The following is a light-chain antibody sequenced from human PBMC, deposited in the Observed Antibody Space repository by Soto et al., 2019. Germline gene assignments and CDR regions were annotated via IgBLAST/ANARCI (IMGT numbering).Light chain of an antibody. J-gene: IGKJ1*01. Sequence: DIQMTQSPATLSASVGDRVTITCRASQSISSWLAWYQQKPGKVPKLLIDDASSLESVVPSRFSGSRSGTEFTLTISSLQPDDFATYYCQQYNTYPWTFGQGTKVDIK. V-gene: IGKV1-5*01. CDR2: DAS. CDR1: QSISSW. CDR3: QQYNTYPWT.